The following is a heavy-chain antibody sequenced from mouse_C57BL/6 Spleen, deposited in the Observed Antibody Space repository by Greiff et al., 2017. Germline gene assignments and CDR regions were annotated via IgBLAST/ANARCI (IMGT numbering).Heavy chain of an antibody. D-gene: IGHD2-3*01. Sequence: QVHVKQPGAELVKPGASVKMSCKASGYTFTSYWITWVKQRPGQGLEWIGDIYPGSGSTNYNEKFKSKATLTVDTSSSTAYMQLSSLTSEDSAVYYCAREEDYDGYYEGAYWGQGTLVTVSA. CDR1: GYTFTSYW. CDR3: AREEDYDGYYEGAY. J-gene: IGHJ3*01. V-gene: IGHV1-55*01. CDR2: IYPGSGST.